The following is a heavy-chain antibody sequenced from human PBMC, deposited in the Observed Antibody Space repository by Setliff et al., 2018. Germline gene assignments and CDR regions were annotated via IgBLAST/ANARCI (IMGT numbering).Heavy chain of an antibody. CDR2: IGVYSGNT. J-gene: IGHJ5*02. CDR1: GYTFRQSI. Sequence: GASVKVSCKASGYTFRQSIVSWVRQAPGQGLEWLGWIGVYSGNTYSAQRFQGGVSLTTDESTNTAYLELRGLRSDDTAVYYCMRLVRFCSRTVCQRTSGDEAWGQGTLVTVS. D-gene: IGHD3-3*01. CDR3: MRLVRFCSRTVCQRTSGDEA. V-gene: IGHV1-18*01.